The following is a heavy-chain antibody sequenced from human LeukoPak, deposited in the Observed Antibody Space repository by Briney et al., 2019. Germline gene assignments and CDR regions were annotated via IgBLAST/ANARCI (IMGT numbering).Heavy chain of an antibody. V-gene: IGHV3-66*01. CDR3: ARDTYSGTYLDY. D-gene: IGHD1-26*01. CDR1: GFTVSSNY. J-gene: IGHJ4*02. Sequence: PGGSLRLSCAASGFTVSSNYMSWVRQAPGKGLEWVSVIYSGGSTYYADSVKGRFTISRDNAKNSLYLQMNSLRAEDTAVYYCARDTYSGTYLDYWGQGTLVTVSS. CDR2: IYSGGST.